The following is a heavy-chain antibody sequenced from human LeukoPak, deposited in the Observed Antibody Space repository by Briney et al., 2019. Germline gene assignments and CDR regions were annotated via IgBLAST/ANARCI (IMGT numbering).Heavy chain of an antibody. J-gene: IGHJ6*03. V-gene: IGHV1-2*02. Sequence: GASVKVSCKASGYTFTGYYMHWVRQAPGRGLEWMGWINPKSGGANYAQKFQGRVTMTRDTSISTAYMELSRLRSDDTAVYYCARGYDILTYYYLDVWGKGTTVTVSS. CDR1: GYTFTGYY. D-gene: IGHD3-9*01. CDR2: INPKSGGA. CDR3: ARGYDILTYYYLDV.